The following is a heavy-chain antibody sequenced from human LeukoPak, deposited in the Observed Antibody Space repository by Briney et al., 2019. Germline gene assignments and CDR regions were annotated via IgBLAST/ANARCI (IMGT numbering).Heavy chain of an antibody. Sequence: PSETLSLTCTVSGGSITTYYWSWIRQPAGKGLEWIGRVSTSGRTNYNPSLKSRLTMSADTSKKQFSLILNSVTAADTAVYYCAVGRPRNTTRLDDAYDFWGQGTMVTVSS. CDR3: AVGRPRNTTRLDDAYDF. CDR2: VSTSGRT. V-gene: IGHV4-4*07. D-gene: IGHD1-1*01. CDR1: GGSITTYY. J-gene: IGHJ3*01.